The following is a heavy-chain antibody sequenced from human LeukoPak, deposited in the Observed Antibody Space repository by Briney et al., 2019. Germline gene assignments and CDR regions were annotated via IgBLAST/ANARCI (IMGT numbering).Heavy chain of an antibody. D-gene: IGHD2-15*01. J-gene: IGHJ4*02. CDR3: TTRRQDGW. CDR2: IKSKSDGGTI. V-gene: IGHV3-15*01. Sequence: GGSLRLSCVGSGFTFSDAWMSWVRQAPGKGLEWVGRIKSKSDGGTIDYAAPVKGRFTISRDDSRDTLYLQMNSLKTEDTAVYYCTTRRQDGWWGQGTLVTVS. CDR1: GFTFSDAW.